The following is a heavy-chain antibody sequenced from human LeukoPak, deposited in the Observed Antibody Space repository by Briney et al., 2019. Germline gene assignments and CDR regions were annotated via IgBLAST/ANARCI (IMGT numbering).Heavy chain of an antibody. CDR3: ARNRITSRGYYYYMDV. V-gene: IGHV1-58*02. CDR1: GFTFTSSA. CDR2: IVVGSGNT. J-gene: IGHJ6*03. Sequence: GASVKVSCKASGFTFTSSAMQWVRQARGQRLEWIGWIVVGSGNTNYAQKFQERVTITRDMSTSTAYMELSSLRSEDTAVYYCARNRITSRGYYYYMDVWGKGTTVTISS. D-gene: IGHD3-16*01.